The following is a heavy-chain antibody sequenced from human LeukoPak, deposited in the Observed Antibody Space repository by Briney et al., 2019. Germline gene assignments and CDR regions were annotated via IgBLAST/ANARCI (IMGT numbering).Heavy chain of an antibody. J-gene: IGHJ4*02. CDR2: IAVTPDGPAT. Sequence: GGSLRLSCAASGFTFNLAWMSWVRQTPGKGLQWVARIAVTPDGPATDYATPVRGRFTISRDDSRNMVCLQMSSLRTDDTAVYYCVWSSTWDKRFYLDQWGQGTLVTVSS. CDR1: GFTFNLAW. D-gene: IGHD6-6*01. CDR3: VWSSTWDKRFYLDQ. V-gene: IGHV3-15*04.